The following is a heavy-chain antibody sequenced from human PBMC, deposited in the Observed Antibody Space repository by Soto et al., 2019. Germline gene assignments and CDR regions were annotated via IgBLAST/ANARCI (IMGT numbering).Heavy chain of an antibody. CDR2: INYDGYS. Sequence: QVQLQESGPGLVKPSETLSLTCTVSGGSITNYYCSWFRQPPGKGLEWIGYINYDGYSAYNLSLKRRVTLSMDASKTQFSLMLESVTATATAVYYCASHGFGPLHGLVDVWGPGTTVIVSS. CDR3: ASHGFGPLHGLVDV. J-gene: IGHJ6*02. D-gene: IGHD3-10*01. CDR1: GGSITNYY. V-gene: IGHV4-59*08.